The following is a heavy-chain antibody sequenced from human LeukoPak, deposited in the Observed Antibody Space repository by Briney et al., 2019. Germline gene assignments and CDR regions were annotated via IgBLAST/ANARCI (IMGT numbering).Heavy chain of an antibody. D-gene: IGHD3-10*01. CDR2: INPNSGGT. Sequence: ASVKVSCKASGYTFTGYYMHWVRQAPGQGLEWMGWINPNSGGTNYAQKFQGRVTMTRDTSISTAYMELSRLRSDDTAVYYRARNGPGSGERNFDYWGQGTLVTVSS. V-gene: IGHV1-2*02. CDR1: GYTFTGYY. J-gene: IGHJ4*02. CDR3: ARNGPGSGERNFDY.